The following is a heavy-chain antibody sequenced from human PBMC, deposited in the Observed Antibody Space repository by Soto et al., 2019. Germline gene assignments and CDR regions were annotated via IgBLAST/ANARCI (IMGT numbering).Heavy chain of an antibody. D-gene: IGHD1-26*01. CDR1: GFTINNFW. V-gene: IGHV3-74*01. CDR3: ARQTGLGATNY. Sequence: LRLSCAGSGFTINNFWMHWVRQAPGKGLVWVARINTDGSVTSHADSVKGRFTISRDNAKSTLYLQMNSLRAEDSARYYCARQTGLGATNYWGRGTLVTVSS. CDR2: INTDGSVT. J-gene: IGHJ4*02.